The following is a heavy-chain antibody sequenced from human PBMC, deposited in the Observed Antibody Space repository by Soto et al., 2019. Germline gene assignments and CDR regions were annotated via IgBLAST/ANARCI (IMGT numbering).Heavy chain of an antibody. Sequence: ASVKVSCKASGYTFTSYGISWVRQATGQGLEWMGWISAYNGNTNYAQKLQGRVTMTTDTSTSTAYMELRSLRSDDTAVYYCARDRLHYYDSSGYLDYWGQGTLVTVSS. J-gene: IGHJ4*02. V-gene: IGHV1-18*01. CDR1: GYTFTSYG. D-gene: IGHD3-22*01. CDR2: ISAYNGNT. CDR3: ARDRLHYYDSSGYLDY.